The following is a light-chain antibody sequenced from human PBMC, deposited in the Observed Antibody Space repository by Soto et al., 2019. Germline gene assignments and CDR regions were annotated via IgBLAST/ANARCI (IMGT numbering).Light chain of an antibody. Sequence: AIRITQSPSSFSASTGDRVTITCRASQGISSYLAWYQQKPGKAPKLLIYAASTLQSGVPSRFSGSGSGTDFTLTISCLQSEDCATYYCQQYYSYPRTFGQGTKVEIK. V-gene: IGKV1-8*01. CDR2: AAS. CDR3: QQYYSYPRT. J-gene: IGKJ1*01. CDR1: QGISSY.